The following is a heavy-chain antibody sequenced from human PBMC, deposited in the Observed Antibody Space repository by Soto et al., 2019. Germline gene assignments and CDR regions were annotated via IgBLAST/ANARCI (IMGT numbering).Heavy chain of an antibody. J-gene: IGHJ2*01. D-gene: IGHD3-3*01. CDR2: INHSGST. CDR1: GGSFSGYY. V-gene: IGHV4-34*01. CDR3: ARIFGAVYSIYDL. Sequence: QVQLQQWGAGLLKPSETLSLTCAVYGGSFSGYYWSWIRQPPGKGLEWIGEINHSGSTNYNPSLKSRVTISVDTSKSPFSLKLSSVPAADSAVYYCARIFGAVYSIYDLLCRGTLVTVSS.